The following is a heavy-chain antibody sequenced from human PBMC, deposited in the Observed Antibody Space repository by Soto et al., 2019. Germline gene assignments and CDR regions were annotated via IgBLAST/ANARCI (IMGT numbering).Heavy chain of an antibody. V-gene: IGHV4-30-4*01. CDR2: IYYTGST. CDR1: GGSFSSGDYY. D-gene: IGHD2-21*02. J-gene: IGHJ4*02. CDR3: ARVPAGGNSDYFDS. Sequence: SSETLSLTCTVSGGSFSSGDYYWSWIRQPPGKGLEWIGYIYYTGSTYYHPSLKSRVTMSVDTSKNQFSLRLSSVTAADTAVYYCARVPAGGNSDYFDSWGQGTLVTVSS.